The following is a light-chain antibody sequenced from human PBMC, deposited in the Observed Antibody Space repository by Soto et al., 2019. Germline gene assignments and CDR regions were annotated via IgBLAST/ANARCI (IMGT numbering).Light chain of an antibody. V-gene: IGKV1-5*01. CDR2: DAS. Sequence: DIQMTQSPSTLSASVGDRVTITCQASESIRTWLAWYQHKPGKAPKFLIYDASSLESGVPSRFSGSGSGTEFTLTISNLQHDDFATYFCQQYNNYPRTLGQGTKVDIK. CDR1: ESIRTW. J-gene: IGKJ1*01. CDR3: QQYNNYPRT.